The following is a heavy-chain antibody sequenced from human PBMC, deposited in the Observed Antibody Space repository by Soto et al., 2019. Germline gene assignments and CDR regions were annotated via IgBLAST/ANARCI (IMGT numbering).Heavy chain of an antibody. CDR1: GGSISSGTSY. J-gene: IGHJ4*02. V-gene: IGHV4-30-4*08. CDR3: ARTGDSVIDY. D-gene: IGHD2-21*01. Sequence: PSETLSLTCTVSGGSISSGTSYWSWIRQPPGKGLEWIGYIYYSGSTYYNPSLKSRVTISVDTSKNQFSLKLSSVTAADTAVYYCARTGDSVIDYWGQGTLVTVSS. CDR2: IYYSGST.